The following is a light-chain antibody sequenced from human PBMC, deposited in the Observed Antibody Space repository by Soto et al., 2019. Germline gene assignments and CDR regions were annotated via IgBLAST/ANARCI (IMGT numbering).Light chain of an antibody. CDR1: QSISSY. J-gene: IGKJ4*01. CDR2: AAS. V-gene: IGKV1-39*01. CDR3: QQRYRTLLT. Sequence: DIQMTQSPSSLSASVGDRVTITCRASQSISSYLNWYQQKPGKAPKLLIYAASSLQSVVPSRFSGSGYGTDSTLSISSLHPEEIATYYCQQRYRTLLTLGGGTKVEIK.